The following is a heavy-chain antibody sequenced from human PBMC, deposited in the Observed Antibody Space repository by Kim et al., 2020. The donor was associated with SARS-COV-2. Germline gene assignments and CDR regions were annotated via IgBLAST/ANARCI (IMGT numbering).Heavy chain of an antibody. CDR3: ARVVTSGEFDP. Sequence: TNYNPPLKSGVTISVDTSKNQFSLKLGSVTAADTAVYYCARVVTSGEFDPWGQGTLVTVSS. CDR2: T. V-gene: IGHV4-59*01. J-gene: IGHJ5*02. D-gene: IGHD2-21*02.